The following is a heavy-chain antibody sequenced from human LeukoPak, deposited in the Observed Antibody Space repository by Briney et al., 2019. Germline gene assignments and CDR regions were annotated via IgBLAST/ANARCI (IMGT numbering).Heavy chain of an antibody. Sequence: PGGSLRLSCAASGFTFSSYGMHWVRQAPGKGLEWVAVISYDGSNKYYADSVKGRFTISRDNSKNTLYLQMNSLRAEDTAVYYCGSDGSSGWYAHYFDYWGQGTLVTVSS. CDR3: GSDGSSGWYAHYFDY. CDR2: ISYDGSNK. D-gene: IGHD6-19*01. J-gene: IGHJ4*02. CDR1: GFTFSSYG. V-gene: IGHV3-30*03.